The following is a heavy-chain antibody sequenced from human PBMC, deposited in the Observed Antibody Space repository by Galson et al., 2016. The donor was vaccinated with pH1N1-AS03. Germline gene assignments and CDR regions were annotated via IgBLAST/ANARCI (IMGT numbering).Heavy chain of an antibody. Sequence: SLRLSCAASGFTFSTYSMHWVRQAPGRGLEWVALISYDGTKKFYADSVKGRFTISRDTSKNTLYLQMNSPRVEDTAVYYCTRGSGSGWYGSYYDYWGQGTLVPVSS. CDR2: ISYDGTKK. V-gene: IGHV3-30*04. D-gene: IGHD6-19*01. CDR3: TRGSGSGWYGSYYDY. CDR1: GFTFSTYS. J-gene: IGHJ4*02.